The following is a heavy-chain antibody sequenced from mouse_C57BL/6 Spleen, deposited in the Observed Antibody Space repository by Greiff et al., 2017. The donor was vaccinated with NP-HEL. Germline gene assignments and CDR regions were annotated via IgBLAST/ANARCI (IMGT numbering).Heavy chain of an antibody. CDR2: IYPGDGDT. D-gene: IGHD3-2*02. Sequence: QVQLQQSGPELVKPGASVKISCKASGYAFSSSWMNWVKQRPGKGLEWIGRIYPGDGDTNYNGKFKGKATLTADKSSSTAYMQLSSLTSEDSAVYCCARRDSSGSFAYWGQGTLVTVSA. J-gene: IGHJ3*01. CDR3: ARRDSSGSFAY. CDR1: GYAFSSSW. V-gene: IGHV1-82*01.